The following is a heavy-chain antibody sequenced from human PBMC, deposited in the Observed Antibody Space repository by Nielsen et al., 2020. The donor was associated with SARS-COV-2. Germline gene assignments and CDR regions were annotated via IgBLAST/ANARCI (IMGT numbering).Heavy chain of an antibody. D-gene: IGHD2-15*01. CDR2: INAGNGNT. CDR3: ARELGYCSGGSCPRALDY. J-gene: IGHJ4*02. CDR1: GYTFTSYA. Sequence: ASVKVSCKASGYTFTSYAIHWVRQAPGQSLEWMGWINAGNGNTKYSQKFQGRVTMTRDTSANTAYMELRSLRSDDTAVYYCARELGYCSGGSCPRALDYWGQGTLVTVSS. V-gene: IGHV1-3*01.